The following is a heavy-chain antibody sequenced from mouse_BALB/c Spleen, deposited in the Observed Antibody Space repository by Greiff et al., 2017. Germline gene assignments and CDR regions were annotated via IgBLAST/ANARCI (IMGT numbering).Heavy chain of an antibody. V-gene: IGHV1-80*01. CDR3: ARSSPRDYFAY. CDR1: GYAFSSYW. CDR2: IYPGDGDT. Sequence: QVQLQQSGAELVRPGSSVKISCKASGYAFSSYWMNWVKQRPGQGLEWIGQIYPGDGDTNYNGKFKGKATLTADKSSSTAYMQLSSLTSEDSAVYFCARSSPRDYFAYWGQGTTLTVSS. J-gene: IGHJ2*01.